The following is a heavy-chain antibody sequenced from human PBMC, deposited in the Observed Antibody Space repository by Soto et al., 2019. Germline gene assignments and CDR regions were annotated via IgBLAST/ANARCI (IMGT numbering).Heavy chain of an antibody. CDR3: ARQGGRRTYYYYYGMDV. CDR2: IKHDGSEK. V-gene: IGHV3-7*01. CDR1: GFTFSSYW. Sequence: EVQLVESGGGLVQPGGSLRLSCTASGFTFSSYWMSWVRQAPGKGLEWVANIKHDGSEKNDVDSVKGRFTISTDNAKNSVFLQMNSRRAEDTAVYYCARQGGRRTYYYYYGMDVWGQGTTVTVSS. J-gene: IGHJ6*02. D-gene: IGHD3-16*01.